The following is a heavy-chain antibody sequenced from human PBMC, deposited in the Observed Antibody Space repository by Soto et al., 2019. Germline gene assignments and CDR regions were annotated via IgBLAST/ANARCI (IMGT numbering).Heavy chain of an antibody. CDR2: IYHSGST. V-gene: IGHV4-30-2*01. CDR1: GGSISSGGYS. D-gene: IGHD3-16*01. Sequence: PSETLSLTCAVSGGSISSGGYSWSWIRQPPGKGLEWIGYIYHSGSTYYNPSLKSRVTISVDTSKNQFSLKLSSVTAADTAVYYCAREVRYDYVWGSPNWFDPWGQGTLVTVSS. CDR3: AREVRYDYVWGSPNWFDP. J-gene: IGHJ5*02.